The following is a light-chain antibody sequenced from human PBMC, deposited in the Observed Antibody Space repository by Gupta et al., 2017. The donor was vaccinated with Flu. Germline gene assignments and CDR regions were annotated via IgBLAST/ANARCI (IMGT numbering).Light chain of an antibody. V-gene: IGKV3-11*01. J-gene: IGKJ5*01. Sequence: IYGVSNRATGTPARFSGSGSGTDLTLTISSLEPEDVAVYYCQHRPSWPSINFGQGTRLDIK. CDR2: GVS. CDR3: QHRPSWPSIN.